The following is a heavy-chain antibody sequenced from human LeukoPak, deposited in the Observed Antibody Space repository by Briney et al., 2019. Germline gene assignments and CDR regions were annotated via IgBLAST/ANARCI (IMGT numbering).Heavy chain of an antibody. J-gene: IGHJ4*02. CDR1: GGTFSSYA. Sequence: SVKVSCKASGGTFSSYAISWGRQDPGEGLEWMGGIIPIFGTANYAQKFQGRVTITADESTSTAYMELSSLISEDTAVYYCARGLRNAYNYFDYWGQGILVTVSS. D-gene: IGHD1-1*01. CDR2: IIPIFGTA. V-gene: IGHV1-69*01. CDR3: ARGLRNAYNYFDY.